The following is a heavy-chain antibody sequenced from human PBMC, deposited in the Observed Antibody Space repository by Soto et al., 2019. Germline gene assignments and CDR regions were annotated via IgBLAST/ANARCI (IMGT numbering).Heavy chain of an antibody. CDR3: ARDLAAAGY. Sequence: QVQLVQSGAEVKKPGASVKVSCKASGYIFTNYYIHWVRQAPGQGLEWMAIINPLPTSGSTNYAQKFQGRVTVTRDTSTSTVYMELSSLRSEETAIYYCARDLAAAGYWGQGTLVTVSS. J-gene: IGHJ4*02. V-gene: IGHV1-46*01. CDR2: INPLPTSGST. CDR1: GYIFTNYY. D-gene: IGHD6-13*01.